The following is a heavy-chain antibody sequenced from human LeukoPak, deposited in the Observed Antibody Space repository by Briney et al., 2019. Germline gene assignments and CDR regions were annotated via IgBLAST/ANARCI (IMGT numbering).Heavy chain of an antibody. Sequence: SGGSLRLSCAASGFTFSSYGMHWVRQAPGKGLEWVAFIRYDGSNKYYADSVKGRFTISRDNSKNTLYLQMNSLRAEDTAVYYCANDRYCSSTSCEDGWGQGTLVTVSS. CDR3: ANDRYCSSTSCEDG. D-gene: IGHD2-2*01. J-gene: IGHJ4*02. CDR1: GFTFSSYG. V-gene: IGHV3-30*02. CDR2: IRYDGSNK.